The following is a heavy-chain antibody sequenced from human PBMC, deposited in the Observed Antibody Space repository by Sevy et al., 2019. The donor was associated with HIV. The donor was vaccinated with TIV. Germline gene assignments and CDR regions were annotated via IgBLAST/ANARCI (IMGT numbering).Heavy chain of an antibody. CDR1: GYSVSDLS. Sequence: ASVKVSCKVSGYSVSDLSIHWVRQAPGKRLEWMGGYDPEDGETIYAQKFQGRVTMTEDTSTDTAYMELSSLRSEDTAVYYCATCPDYYDSSRDAFDIWGQGTMVTVSS. D-gene: IGHD3-22*01. J-gene: IGHJ3*02. CDR2: YDPEDGET. V-gene: IGHV1-24*01. CDR3: ATCPDYYDSSRDAFDI.